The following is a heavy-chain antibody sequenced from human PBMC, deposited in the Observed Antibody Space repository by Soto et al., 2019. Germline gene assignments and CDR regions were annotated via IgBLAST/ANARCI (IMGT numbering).Heavy chain of an antibody. CDR1: GFSLRNIRMG. J-gene: IGHJ5*01. CDR3: ARIRGTDYNNSGYHREKWFDS. Sequence: QVTLKESGPVLVKPTETLTLTCTVSGFSLRNIRMGVSWIRQPPGKALEWLVHIFSDDEKSYNPSLKNRLAVSEDTSKSQVVLTMTHMDPGDTATYYCARIRGTDYNNSGYHREKWFDSWGQGVLVTVSS. D-gene: IGHD3-22*01. V-gene: IGHV2-26*01. CDR2: IFSDDEK.